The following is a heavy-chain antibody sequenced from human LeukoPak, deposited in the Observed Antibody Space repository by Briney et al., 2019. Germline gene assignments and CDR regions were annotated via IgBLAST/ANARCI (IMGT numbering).Heavy chain of an antibody. CDR1: GFTFSGYW. CDR3: ARDPGL. J-gene: IGHJ2*01. D-gene: IGHD7-27*01. V-gene: IGHV3-7*05. CDR2: IKQDGSEK. Sequence: GCLRLSCAASGFTFSGYWMTWVRQARGKGLEWVANIKQDGSEKYYVDSVKGRFTISRDNAENSLYLQMNSLRAEDTAVYYCARDPGLWGRGTLVTVSS.